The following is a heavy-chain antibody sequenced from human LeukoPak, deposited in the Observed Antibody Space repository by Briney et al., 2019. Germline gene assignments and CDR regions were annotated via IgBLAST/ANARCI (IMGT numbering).Heavy chain of an antibody. J-gene: IGHJ4*02. D-gene: IGHD3-16*01. V-gene: IGHV3-7*01. CDR1: GFPFDRYW. Sequence: GGSLRLSCVASGFPFDRYWMSWVRQAPGKGLEWVANIKHDGSEKDFVDSVKGRFTISRDNAENSLFLQMNSLRADDTAVYFCARQPIYEAYFDFWGQGTLVTVSS. CDR3: ARQPIYEAYFDF. CDR2: IKHDGSEK.